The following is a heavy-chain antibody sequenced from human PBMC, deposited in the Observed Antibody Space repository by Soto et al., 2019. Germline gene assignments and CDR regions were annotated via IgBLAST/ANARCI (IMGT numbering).Heavy chain of an antibody. V-gene: IGHV3-33*01. D-gene: IGHD3-22*01. J-gene: IGHJ6*02. Sequence: PGGSLRLSCAASGFTFSSYGIHWVRQAPGKGLEWVAVIWYDGSNKYYADSVKGRFTISRDNSKNTLYLQMNSLRAEDTAVYYCARGVSSGPGYYYGMDVWGQGTTVTVSS. CDR2: IWYDGSNK. CDR3: ARGVSSGPGYYYGMDV. CDR1: GFTFSSYG.